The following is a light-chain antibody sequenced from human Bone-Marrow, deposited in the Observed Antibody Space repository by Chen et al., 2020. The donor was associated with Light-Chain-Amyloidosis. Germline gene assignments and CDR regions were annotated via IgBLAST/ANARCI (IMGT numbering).Light chain of an antibody. CDR1: NIGSTC. CDR2: DAS. J-gene: IGLJ3*02. CDR3: QVWDRSSDRPV. V-gene: IGLV3-21*02. Sequence: YVLTQPSSVSLAPGQTATIARGGNNIGSTCVHWYQQTPGQAPLLVVYDASDRPSGIPERLSGSNSGNTATLTISRVEAGDEADYYCQVWDRSSDRPVFGGGTKLTVL.